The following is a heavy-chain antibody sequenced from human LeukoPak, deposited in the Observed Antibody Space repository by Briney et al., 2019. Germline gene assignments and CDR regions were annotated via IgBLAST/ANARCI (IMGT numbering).Heavy chain of an antibody. CDR2: INPSGGST. V-gene: IGHV1-46*01. CDR1: GYTFTSYY. D-gene: IGHD2-15*01. Sequence: ASVKVSCKASGYTFTSYYMHWVRQAPGQGLEWMGLINPSGGSTSYAQKFQGRVTMTEDTSTDTAYMELSSLRSEDTAVYYCATDRYKGSRGYCSGGSCIDYWGQGTLVTVSS. CDR3: ATDRYKGSRGYCSGGSCIDY. J-gene: IGHJ4*02.